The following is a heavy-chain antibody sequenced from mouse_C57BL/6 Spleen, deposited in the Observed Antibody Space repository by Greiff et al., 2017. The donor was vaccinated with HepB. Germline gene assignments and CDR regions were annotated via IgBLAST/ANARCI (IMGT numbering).Heavy chain of an antibody. J-gene: IGHJ3*01. D-gene: IGHD1-1*01. CDR1: GYAFTNYL. Sequence: QVQLQQSGAELVRPGTSVKVSCKASGYAFTNYLIDWVKQRPGQGLEWIGVINPGSGGTNYNEKFKGKATLTADKSSSTAYMQLSSLTSEDSAVYFCAREGGSSPFAYWGQGTLVTVSA. CDR2: INPGSGGT. V-gene: IGHV1-54*01. CDR3: AREGGSSPFAY.